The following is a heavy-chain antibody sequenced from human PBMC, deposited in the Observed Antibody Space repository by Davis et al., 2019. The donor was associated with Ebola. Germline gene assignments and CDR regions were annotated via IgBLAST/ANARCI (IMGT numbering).Heavy chain of an antibody. J-gene: IGHJ5*02. V-gene: IGHV5-51*01. CDR1: GYSFTSYW. D-gene: IGHD3-10*02. Sequence: KVSCKGSGYSFTSYWIGWVRQMPGKGLEWMGIIYPGDSDTRYSPSFQGQVNISADKSISTAYLQWSSLKASDTAMYYCARRGSTMFNWFDPWGQGTLDTVSS. CDR3: ARRGSTMFNWFDP. CDR2: IYPGDSDT.